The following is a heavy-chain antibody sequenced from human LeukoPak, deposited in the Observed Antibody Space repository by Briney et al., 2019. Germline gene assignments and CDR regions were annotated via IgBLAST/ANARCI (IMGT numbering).Heavy chain of an antibody. Sequence: GGSLRLSCAASGFTFSSYWMSWVRQAPGKGLEWVANIKQDGSEKYYVDSVKGRFTISRDNAKNSLYLQMNSLRAEDTAVYYCARGYDCWSGYSYYFDYWGQGTLVTVSS. J-gene: IGHJ4*02. CDR2: IKQDGSEK. CDR3: ARGYDCWSGYSYYFDY. V-gene: IGHV3-7*01. D-gene: IGHD3-3*01. CDR1: GFTFSSYW.